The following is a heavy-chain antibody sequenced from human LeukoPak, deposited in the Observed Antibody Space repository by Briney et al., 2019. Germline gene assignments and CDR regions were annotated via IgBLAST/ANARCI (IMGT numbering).Heavy chain of an antibody. Sequence: GGSLRLSCAASAFTFSNYWMSWVRQAPGKGLEWVAGISDRGSRTNYTDSVKGRFTISTDHPKNTLYLQMNSLRAEDTAVYFCAKRGVVIRVILVGFHKEAYYFDSWGQGALVTVSS. J-gene: IGHJ4*02. CDR3: AKRGVVIRVILVGFHKEAYYFDS. D-gene: IGHD3-22*01. V-gene: IGHV3-23*01. CDR2: ISDRGSRT. CDR1: AFTFSNYW.